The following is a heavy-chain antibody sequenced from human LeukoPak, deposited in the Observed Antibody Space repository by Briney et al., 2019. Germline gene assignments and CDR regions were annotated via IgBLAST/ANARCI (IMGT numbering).Heavy chain of an antibody. V-gene: IGHV3-30*03. CDR1: GFAFSQFP. J-gene: IGHJ4*02. D-gene: IGHD3-10*01. CDR2: ISHDGGNK. Sequence: GGSLRLSCVASGFAFSQFPVHWVRQAPGKRLEWVAFISHDGGNKKYGDSVKGRFTISRDNSKNTVYLQMDSLTPEDTALYYCARDKSYFGSGNYHYFDSWGQGALVIVSS. CDR3: ARDKSYFGSGNYHYFDS.